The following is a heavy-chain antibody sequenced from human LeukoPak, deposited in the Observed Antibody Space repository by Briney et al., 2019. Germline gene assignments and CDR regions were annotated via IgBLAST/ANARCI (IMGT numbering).Heavy chain of an antibody. CDR2: IIPILGIA. V-gene: IGHV1-69*04. CDR3: ARDKVLGSSGYYYAWYFDL. CDR1: GGTFSSYA. Sequence: SVKVSCKASGGTFSSYAISWVRQAPGQGLEWMGRIIPILGIANYAQKFQGRVTITADKSTSTAYMELSSLRSEDTAVYYCARDKVLGSSGYYYAWYFDLWGRGTLVTVSS. D-gene: IGHD3-22*01. J-gene: IGHJ2*01.